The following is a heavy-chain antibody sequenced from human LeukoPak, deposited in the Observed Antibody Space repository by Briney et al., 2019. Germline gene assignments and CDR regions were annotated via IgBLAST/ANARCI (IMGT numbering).Heavy chain of an antibody. J-gene: IGHJ4*02. CDR2: ISAYNGNT. CDR3: ARDLGGPSGGS. Sequence: EASVKLSCNASGYTFTIYGISWARHAPGQGLEWMGWISAYNGNTNSAEKLQSRVTTTTDTYKSTAYMELRSLRSDDTAVYCCARDLGGPSGGSWGQGTLVTVSS. CDR1: GYTFTIYG. D-gene: IGHD2-15*01. V-gene: IGHV1-18*01.